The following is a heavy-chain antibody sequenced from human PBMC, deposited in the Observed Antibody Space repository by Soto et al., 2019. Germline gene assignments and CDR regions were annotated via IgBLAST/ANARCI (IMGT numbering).Heavy chain of an antibody. CDR3: ARAKYYYDSSGDFDY. Sequence: ASVKVSCKASGYTFTSYCISWVRQAPGQGLEWMGWISAYNGNTNYAQKLQGRVTMTTDTSTSTAYMELRSLRSDDTAVYYCARAKYYYDSSGDFDYWGQGTLVTVSS. CDR1: GYTFTSYC. V-gene: IGHV1-18*04. CDR2: ISAYNGNT. D-gene: IGHD3-22*01. J-gene: IGHJ4*02.